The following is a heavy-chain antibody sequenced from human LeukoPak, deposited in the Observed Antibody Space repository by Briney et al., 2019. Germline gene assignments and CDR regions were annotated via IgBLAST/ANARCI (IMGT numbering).Heavy chain of an antibody. V-gene: IGHV3-30-3*01. CDR1: GFTFSSYA. J-gene: IGHJ6*02. CDR3: ASSGSYGPYYYYGMDV. Sequence: GGSLRLSCAASGFTFSSYAMHWVRQAPGKGLEWVAVISYDGSNKYYADSVKGRFTISRDNSKNTLYLQMNSLRAEDTAVYYCASSGSYGPYYYYGMDVWGQGTTVTVS. D-gene: IGHD1-26*01. CDR2: ISYDGSNK.